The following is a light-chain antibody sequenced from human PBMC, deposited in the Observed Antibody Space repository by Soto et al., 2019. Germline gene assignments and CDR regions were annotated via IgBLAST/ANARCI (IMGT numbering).Light chain of an antibody. CDR3: VAWDDSLRGLV. CDR2: SNN. Sequence: QSVLTQPPSASGTPGQRVTISYSGRSANIGNNFVCWYQQLPGTAPKLLIYSNNQRPSGVPDRFSGSKSGTSASLAISGLRSEDEANYYCVAWDDSLRGLVFGTGTKLTVL. J-gene: IGLJ1*01. V-gene: IGLV1-47*02. CDR1: SANIGNNF.